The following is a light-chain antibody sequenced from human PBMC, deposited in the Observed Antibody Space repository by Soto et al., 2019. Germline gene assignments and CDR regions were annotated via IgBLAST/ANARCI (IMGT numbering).Light chain of an antibody. V-gene: IGKV3-20*01. CDR1: KSFTSGY. Sequence: EIVLTQSPGTLSLSPGERATVSCRARKSFTSGYLAWYQPKPGQAPRLLIYGASRRATGVPDRFSGSESETDFTLTSSGLEPEDFALYYCQQYHSSPRTFGQGTKVEIK. CDR3: QQYHSSPRT. CDR2: GAS. J-gene: IGKJ1*01.